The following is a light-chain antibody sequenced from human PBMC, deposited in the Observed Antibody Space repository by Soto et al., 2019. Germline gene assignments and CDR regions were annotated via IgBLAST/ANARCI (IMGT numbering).Light chain of an antibody. CDR1: SSNIGAGYD. CDR3: QSYDSILSAWV. V-gene: IGLV1-40*01. Sequence: QAVVTQPPSVSGAPGQRVTISCTGSSSNIGAGYDVHWYQQLPGTAPKLLISGNSNRPSGVPVRFSGSKSGTSASLAITWLQAEDEADYYCQSYDSILSAWVFGGGTKLTVL. CDR2: GNS. J-gene: IGLJ3*02.